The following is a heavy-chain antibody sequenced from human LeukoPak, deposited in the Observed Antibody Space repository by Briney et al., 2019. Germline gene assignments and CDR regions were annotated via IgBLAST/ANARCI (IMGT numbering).Heavy chain of an antibody. CDR3: AKKAATAGNRVYYDN. Sequence: GGSLSLSCAASGFTFSSIAMTWVRQAPGKGLEWVSLISGSGVSTYYADSVKGRFSISRDNSKNTLYLEMNSLKVEDTAVYYCAKKAATAGNRVYYDNWGQGTLVTVSS. CDR2: ISGSGVST. J-gene: IGHJ4*02. V-gene: IGHV3-23*01. CDR1: GFTFSSIA. D-gene: IGHD6-13*01.